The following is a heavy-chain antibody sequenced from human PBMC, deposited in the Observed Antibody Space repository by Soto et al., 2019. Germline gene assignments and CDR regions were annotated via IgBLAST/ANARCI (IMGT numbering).Heavy chain of an antibody. CDR3: GRELGYCSSTSGFYQFDY. V-gene: IGHV1-18*01. CDR2: ISASNVNT. J-gene: IGHJ4*02. Sequence: GASVKVSGRASCYTVTSDGVSWVGPARGRGLEWMGWISASNVNTNYAKKLQGRVTIITEVSTSSAYTELRRLSSECWAVYYCGRELGYCSSTSGFYQFDYSDQGALV. D-gene: IGHD2-2*01. CDR1: CYTVTSDG.